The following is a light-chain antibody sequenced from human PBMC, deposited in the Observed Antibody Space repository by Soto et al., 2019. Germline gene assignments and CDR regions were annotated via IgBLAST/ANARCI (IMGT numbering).Light chain of an antibody. CDR2: DAS. J-gene: IGKJ4*01. CDR1: QSVSTY. V-gene: IGKV3-11*01. CDR3: QHRSNWLA. Sequence: EIVLTQSPATLSLSPGERATLSCRASQSVSTYLAWYQQKPGQAPRLLIYDASNRATGIPARFSGSGSGTDFTLTISSLEPEDFAVYYXQHRSNWLAFGGGTKVEIK.